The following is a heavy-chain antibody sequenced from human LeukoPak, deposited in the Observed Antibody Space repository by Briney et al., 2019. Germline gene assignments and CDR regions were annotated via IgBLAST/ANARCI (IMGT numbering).Heavy chain of an antibody. V-gene: IGHV1-69*04. Sequence: ASVKVSCKASGGTFSSYAISWVRQAPGQGLEWMGRIIPILGIANYAQKFQGRVTITADKSMSTAYMELSSLGSEDTAVHYCARGEMATTLDYWGQGTLVTVSS. J-gene: IGHJ4*02. CDR2: IIPILGIA. CDR1: GGTFSSYA. D-gene: IGHD5-12*01. CDR3: ARGEMATTLDY.